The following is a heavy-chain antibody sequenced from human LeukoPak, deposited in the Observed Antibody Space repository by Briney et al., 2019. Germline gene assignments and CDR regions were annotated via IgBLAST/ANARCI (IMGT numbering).Heavy chain of an antibody. J-gene: IGHJ4*02. V-gene: IGHV1-69*01. CDR2: IIPIFGTA. CDR3: ASADPGIAAAGDYYFDY. D-gene: IGHD6-13*01. Sequence: SVKVSCKASGGTFSSYAISWVRQAPGQGLEWMGGIIPIFGTANYAQKFQGRVTITADESTSTAYMELSSLRSEDTAVYYCASADPGIAAAGDYYFDYWGQGTLVTVSS. CDR1: GGTFSSYA.